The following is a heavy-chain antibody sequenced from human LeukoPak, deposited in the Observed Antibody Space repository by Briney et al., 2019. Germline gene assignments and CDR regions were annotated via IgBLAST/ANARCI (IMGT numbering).Heavy chain of an antibody. J-gene: IGHJ4*02. CDR3: ARESTVVPAAIDY. CDR1: GRSISRYY. CDR2: IYYSGST. V-gene: IGHV4-59*01. Sequence: ASETLSLTCTVSGRSISRYYWSWIRQPPGKGLEWLGYIYYSGSTNYNPSLKSRVTISVDTSKNQFSLKLSSVTAADTAVYYCARESTVVPAAIDYWGQGTLVTVSS. D-gene: IGHD2-2*02.